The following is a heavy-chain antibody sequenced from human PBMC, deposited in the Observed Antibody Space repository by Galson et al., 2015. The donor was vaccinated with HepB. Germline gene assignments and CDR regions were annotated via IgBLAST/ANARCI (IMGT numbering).Heavy chain of an antibody. D-gene: IGHD2-8*02. CDR1: GFRFSSYA. Sequence: SLRLSCAASGFRFSSYAMHWVRQAPGKGLEWVAVVSYDGSNKYYGDSVRGRYTISRDNSKNTLDLQISSLRVEDTAVYYCAREVTERTVSRFDYWGQGTPVTVSS. V-gene: IGHV3-33*01. J-gene: IGHJ4*02. CDR2: VSYDGSNK. CDR3: AREVTERTVSRFDY.